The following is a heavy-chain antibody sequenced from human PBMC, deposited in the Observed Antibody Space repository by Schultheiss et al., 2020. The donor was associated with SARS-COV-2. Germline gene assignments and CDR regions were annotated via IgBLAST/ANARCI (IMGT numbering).Heavy chain of an antibody. CDR1: GGSISSYY. CDR3: ARDRPGLWFGELSQYFDY. Sequence: SETLSLTCTVSGGSISSYYWSWIRQPPGKGLEWIGYIYYSGSTNYNPSLKSRVTMSVDTSKNQFSLKLSSVTAADTAVYYCARDRPGLWFGELSQYFDYWGQGTLVTVSS. J-gene: IGHJ4*02. D-gene: IGHD3-10*01. V-gene: IGHV4-59*01. CDR2: IYYSGST.